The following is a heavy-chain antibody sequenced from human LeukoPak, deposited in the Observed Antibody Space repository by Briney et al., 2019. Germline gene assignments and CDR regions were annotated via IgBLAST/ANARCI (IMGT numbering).Heavy chain of an antibody. J-gene: IGHJ4*02. D-gene: IGHD6-25*01. CDR2: LGGSSRSI. V-gene: IGHV3-21*01. Sequence: PGGSLRLSCAASGFTFSSYEMNWVRQAPGKGLEWVSSLGGSSRSIYYADSVKGRFTISRDNAKNSLYLQMNSLRAEDTAVYYCARELAEGFDYWGQGTLVTVSS. CDR1: GFTFSSYE. CDR3: ARELAEGFDY.